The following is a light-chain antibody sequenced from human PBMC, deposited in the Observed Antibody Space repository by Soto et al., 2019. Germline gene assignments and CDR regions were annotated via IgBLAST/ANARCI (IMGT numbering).Light chain of an antibody. V-gene: IGLV1-40*01. CDR2: GST. Sequence: QSVLTQPPSVSGAPGQRVTISCTGSSSNIGAGYDVHWYQQLPGTAPKLLIYGSTNRPSGVPDRFSGSKSGASASLAITGLQAEDEADYYFQSYDSSQRVAFGGGTKLTVL. CDR1: SSNIGAGYD. CDR3: QSYDSSQRVA. J-gene: IGLJ2*01.